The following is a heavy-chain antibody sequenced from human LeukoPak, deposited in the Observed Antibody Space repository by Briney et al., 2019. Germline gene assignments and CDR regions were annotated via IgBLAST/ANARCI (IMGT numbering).Heavy chain of an antibody. CDR1: GGTFSSYA. Sequence: ASVKVSCKASGGTFSSYAISWVRQAPGQGLEWMGWISAYNGNTNYAQKLQGRVTMTTDTSTSTAYMELRSLRSDDTAVYYCARDGLGTHRAFDIWGQGTMVTVSS. CDR3: ARDGLGTHRAFDI. J-gene: IGHJ3*02. V-gene: IGHV1-18*01. CDR2: ISAYNGNT. D-gene: IGHD1-14*01.